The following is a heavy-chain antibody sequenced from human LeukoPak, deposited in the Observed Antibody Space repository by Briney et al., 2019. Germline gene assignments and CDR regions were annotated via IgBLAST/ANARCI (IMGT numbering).Heavy chain of an antibody. J-gene: IGHJ4*02. Sequence: SETLSLTCTVSGGSIRSSYYYWGWIRQPPGKGLEWIGSIYDSGSTYYNPSLKSRVTISVDTSKNQFSLRLNSVTAADTAVYYCARGSSGYSYGWGQGTLVTVSS. D-gene: IGHD5-18*01. CDR2: IYDSGST. CDR3: ARGSSGYSYG. CDR1: GGSIRSSYYY. V-gene: IGHV4-39*07.